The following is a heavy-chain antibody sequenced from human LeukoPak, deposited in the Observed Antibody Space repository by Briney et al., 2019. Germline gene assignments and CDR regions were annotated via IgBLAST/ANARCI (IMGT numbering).Heavy chain of an antibody. CDR2: IIPIFGTA. CDR1: GGTFSSYA. J-gene: IGHJ6*03. D-gene: IGHD3-10*01. CDR3: ARGVYGSGSYYVKYYYYMDV. V-gene: IGHV1-69*13. Sequence: GASVKVSCKASGGTFSSYAISWVRQAPGQGLEWMGGIIPIFGTANYAQKFQGRVTITADESTSTAYMELSSLRSEDTAVYYCARGVYGSGSYYVKYYYYMDVWGKGTTVTISS.